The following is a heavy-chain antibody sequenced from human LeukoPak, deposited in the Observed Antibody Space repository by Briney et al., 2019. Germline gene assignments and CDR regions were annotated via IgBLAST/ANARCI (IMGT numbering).Heavy chain of an antibody. CDR3: ARGHYYARGYYYYYMDV. J-gene: IGHJ6*03. Sequence: ASVKVSCKASGYTFTSYDINWVRQATGQGLEWMGWMNPNSGNTGYAQKFQGRVTITRNTSISTAYMELSSLRSEDTAVYYCARGHYYARGYYYYYMDVWGKGTTVTVSS. D-gene: IGHD3-10*01. V-gene: IGHV1-8*03. CDR1: GYTFTSYD. CDR2: MNPNSGNT.